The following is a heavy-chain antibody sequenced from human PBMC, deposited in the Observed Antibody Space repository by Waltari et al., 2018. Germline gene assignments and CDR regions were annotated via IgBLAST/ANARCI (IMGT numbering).Heavy chain of an antibody. V-gene: IGHV3-49*04. D-gene: IGHD3-22*01. CDR2: IRGKSYGGTT. CDR3: TSPHDSSGYSPGDLDY. Sequence: EVQLVESGGGWVQPGRSLRLSCTASGFNFADYAMTWVRQAPGKGLEWVGFIRGKSYGGTTEYASSVKDRFIISRDDSKIIAYLQMNNLKIEDTAVYFCTSPHDSSGYSPGDLDYWGQGTLVTVSS. CDR1: GFNFADYA. J-gene: IGHJ4*02.